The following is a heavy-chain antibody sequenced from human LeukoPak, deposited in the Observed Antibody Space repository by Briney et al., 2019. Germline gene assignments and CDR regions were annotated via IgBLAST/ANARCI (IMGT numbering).Heavy chain of an antibody. V-gene: IGHV4-59*12. CDR1: GGSISSYY. CDR2: IYHSGST. Sequence: PSETLSLTCTVSGGSISSYYWSWIRQPPGKGLEWIGEIYHSGSTNYNPSLKSRVTISVDKSKNQFSLKLSSVTAADTAVYYCARTPPHYYDSSGYYEDYWGQGTLVTVSS. D-gene: IGHD3-22*01. CDR3: ARTPPHYYDSSGYYEDY. J-gene: IGHJ4*02.